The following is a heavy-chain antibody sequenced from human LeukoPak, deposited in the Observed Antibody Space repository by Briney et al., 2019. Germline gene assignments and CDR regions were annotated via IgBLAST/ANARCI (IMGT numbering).Heavy chain of an antibody. J-gene: IGHJ5*02. CDR3: ARGKRVGSLWFGWKGPSNWFDP. V-gene: IGHV1-69*13. CDR1: GGTFSSYA. CDR2: IIPIFGTA. Sequence: ASVKVSCKASGGTFSSYAISWVRQAPGQGLEWMGGIIPIFGTANYAQKFQGRVTITADESTSTAYMELSSLRSDDTAVYYCARGKRVGSLWFGWKGPSNWFDPWGQGTLVTVSS. D-gene: IGHD3-10*01.